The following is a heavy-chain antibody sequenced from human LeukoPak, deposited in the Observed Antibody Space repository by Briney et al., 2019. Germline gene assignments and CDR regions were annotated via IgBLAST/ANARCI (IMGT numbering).Heavy chain of an antibody. CDR1: GYTLTELS. CDR3: ATDGQSSGAIDAFDI. CDR2: FDPEDGET. D-gene: IGHD2-15*01. J-gene: IGHJ3*02. Sequence: ASVKVSFKVSGYTLTELSMHWVRQAPGKGLEWMGGFDPEDGETIYAQKFQGRVTMTEDTSTDTAYMELSSLRSEDTAVYYCATDGQSSGAIDAFDIWGQGTMVTVSS. V-gene: IGHV1-24*01.